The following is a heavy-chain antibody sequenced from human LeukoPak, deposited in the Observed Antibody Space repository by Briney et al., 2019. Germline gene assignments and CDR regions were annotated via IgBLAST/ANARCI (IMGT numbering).Heavy chain of an antibody. Sequence: PGGSLRLSCAASGFTFGSYWMHWVRQAPGKGLVWVSRINSDGSSTSYADSVKGRFTISRDNAKNTLYLQMNSLRAEDTAVYYCARGPSEPYSYGYIFDYWGQGTLVTVSS. CDR2: INSDGSST. V-gene: IGHV3-74*01. CDR3: ARGPSEPYSYGYIFDY. CDR1: GFTFGSYW. J-gene: IGHJ4*02. D-gene: IGHD5-18*01.